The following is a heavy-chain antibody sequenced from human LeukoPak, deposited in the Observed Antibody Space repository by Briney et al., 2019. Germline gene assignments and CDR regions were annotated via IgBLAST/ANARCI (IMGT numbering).Heavy chain of an antibody. V-gene: IGHV4-59*12. J-gene: IGHJ5*02. CDR3: ARDGYSSSCFDP. CDR2: IYYSGST. Sequence: PSETLSLTCTVSGGSISSYYWGWIRQPPGKGLEWIGYIYYSGSTYYNPSLKSRVTISVDRSKNQFSLKLSSVTAADTAVYYCARDGYSSSCFDPWGQGTLVTVSS. CDR1: GGSISSYY. D-gene: IGHD6-13*01.